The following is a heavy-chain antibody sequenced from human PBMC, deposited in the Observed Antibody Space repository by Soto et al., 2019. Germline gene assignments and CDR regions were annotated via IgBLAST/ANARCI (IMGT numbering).Heavy chain of an antibody. D-gene: IGHD3-16*01. CDR1: GFTISSNY. Sequence: EVQLVESGGGLIQPGGSLRLSCAASGFTISSNYMTWVRQAPGKGLEWVSVLYSGGSAYYADSVRGRFSISRDNSKNTLYLQMDRLRVEDTAIYYCTSGVVPITYWGQGTLVTVSS. V-gene: IGHV3-53*01. CDR2: LYSGGSA. J-gene: IGHJ4*02. CDR3: TSGVVPITY.